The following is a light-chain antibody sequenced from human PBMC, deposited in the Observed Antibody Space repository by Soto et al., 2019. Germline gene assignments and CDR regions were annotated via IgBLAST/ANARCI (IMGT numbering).Light chain of an antibody. CDR1: SSNIGRNP. J-gene: IGLJ1*01. Sequence: VLTQPPSASGTPGQRVIISCSGGSSNIGRNPVNWYQKFPGTAPKLLISLNTQRPSGVPDRFSGSKSGTSASLAISGLRSEDEADYYCAAWDDNVYVFGTGTKVTV. CDR3: AAWDDNVYV. V-gene: IGLV1-44*01. CDR2: LNT.